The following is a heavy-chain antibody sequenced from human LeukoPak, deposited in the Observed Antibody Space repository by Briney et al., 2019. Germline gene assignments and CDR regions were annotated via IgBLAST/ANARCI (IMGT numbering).Heavy chain of an antibody. D-gene: IGHD3-3*01. CDR2: IYYSGST. Sequence: SSETLSLTCTVSGGSISSSSYSWGWIRQPPGKGLEWIGSIYYSGSTYYNPSLKSRVTISVDTSKNQFSLKLSSVTAADTAVYYCARRPFDFWSGYSTKGRFDYWGQGTLVTVSS. V-gene: IGHV4-39*01. CDR1: GGSISSSSYS. CDR3: ARRPFDFWSGYSTKGRFDY. J-gene: IGHJ4*02.